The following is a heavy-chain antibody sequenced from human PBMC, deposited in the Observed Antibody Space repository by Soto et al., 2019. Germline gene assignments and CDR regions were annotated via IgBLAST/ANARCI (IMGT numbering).Heavy chain of an antibody. J-gene: IGHJ3*02. Sequence: SETLSLTCAVAGGSISSSNWWRWVRQPPGKGLEWIGEIYHSGSTNYNPSLKSRVTISVDKSKNQFSLKLSSVTAADTAVYYCARAPYDSSGYYIAFDIWGQGTMVTVSS. V-gene: IGHV4-4*02. CDR3: ARAPYDSSGYYIAFDI. CDR2: IYHSGST. CDR1: GGSISSSNW. D-gene: IGHD3-22*01.